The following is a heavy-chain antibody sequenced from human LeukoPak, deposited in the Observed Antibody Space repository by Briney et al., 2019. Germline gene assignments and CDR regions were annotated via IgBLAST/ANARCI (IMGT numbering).Heavy chain of an antibody. CDR2: VYYSGST. Sequence: SETLSLTCTVSGGSLGTYYWSWIRQPPGKGLEWIGYVYYSGSTNCNPSLESRVTISVDTSKEQFSLKLSSVTAADTAVYYCARGYSSSSYYFDSWGRGTPVTVSS. CDR3: ARGYSSSSYYFDS. CDR1: GGSLGTYY. D-gene: IGHD6-6*01. V-gene: IGHV4-59*01. J-gene: IGHJ4*02.